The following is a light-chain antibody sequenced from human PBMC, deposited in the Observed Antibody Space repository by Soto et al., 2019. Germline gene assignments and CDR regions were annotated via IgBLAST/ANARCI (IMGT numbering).Light chain of an antibody. CDR3: QQLTDWPPQWT. V-gene: IGKV3-11*01. J-gene: IGKJ1*01. CDR1: RSVSSN. CDR2: DAS. Sequence: IVMTQSPATLSVSPGERATLSCRASRSVSSNLAWYQQKAGQAPTLLINDASSRATGIPARFSGSGSGTDFTLTISSLEPEDFAVYYCQQLTDWPPQWTFGQGTKVDI.